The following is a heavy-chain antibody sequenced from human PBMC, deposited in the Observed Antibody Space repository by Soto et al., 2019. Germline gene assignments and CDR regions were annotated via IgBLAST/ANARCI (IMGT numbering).Heavy chain of an antibody. J-gene: IGHJ4*02. CDR3: ARSGGSYNFDS. D-gene: IGHD1-26*01. CDR1: SGSVSTYY. CDR2: IFINGNT. Sequence: PSETLSLTCTVPSGSVSTYYWSWIRQPAGKGLEWIGRIFINGNTNYNPSLRSRVTMSVDTSKGQFSLNLTSLTAADTAVYFCARSGGSYNFDSWGQGILVTVSS. V-gene: IGHV4-4*07.